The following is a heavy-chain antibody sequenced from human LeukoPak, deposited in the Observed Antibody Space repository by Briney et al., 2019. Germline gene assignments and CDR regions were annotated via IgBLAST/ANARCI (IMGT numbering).Heavy chain of an antibody. CDR2: ISSSSSYI. D-gene: IGHD3-22*01. CDR1: GFTFSSYS. V-gene: IGHV3-21*01. CDR3: ARAGYSYDSSGYFVCNY. J-gene: IGHJ4*02. Sequence: GGSLRLSCAASGFTFSSYSMNWVRQAPGKGLEWVSSISSSSSYIYYADSVKGRFTISRDNAKNSLYLQMNSLRAEDTAVYYCARAGYSYDSSGYFVCNYWGQGTLVTVSS.